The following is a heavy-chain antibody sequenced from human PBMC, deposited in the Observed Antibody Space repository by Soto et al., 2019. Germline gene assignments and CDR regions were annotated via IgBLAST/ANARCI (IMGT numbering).Heavy chain of an antibody. CDR3: ARVSIAVAGIAYYFDY. V-gene: IGHV3-30-3*01. CDR1: GFGFGSGA. D-gene: IGHD6-19*01. J-gene: IGHJ4*02. Sequence: QVQLVESGGGVVQLGRSLKLSGAASGFGFGSGARTWFPQAPAKGREGVAVVSHEGSNKYYADSVKGRVTISRDNSINTVYLQMNSLRAEDTAVYYCARVSIAVAGIAYYFDYWGQGTLVTVSS. CDR2: VSHEGSNK.